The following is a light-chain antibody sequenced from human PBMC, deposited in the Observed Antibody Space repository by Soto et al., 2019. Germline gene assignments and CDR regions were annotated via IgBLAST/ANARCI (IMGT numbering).Light chain of an antibody. V-gene: IGKV1-9*01. Sequence: DIQMTQSPFSMSASVGDRVTITCRAGQSIFSSLNWYQHKPGKAPKLLIYAASTLQSGVPSRFSGSGSGTEFTLAINSLQPEDFATYYCQQLNTYPWTFGQGTKVDIK. CDR3: QQLNTYPWT. CDR2: AAS. CDR1: QSIFSS. J-gene: IGKJ1*01.